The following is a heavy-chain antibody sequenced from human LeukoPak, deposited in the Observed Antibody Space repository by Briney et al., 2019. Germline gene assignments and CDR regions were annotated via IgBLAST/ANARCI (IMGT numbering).Heavy chain of an antibody. J-gene: IGHJ4*02. CDR1: GFNLKNYA. Sequence: GGSLRLSCVASGFNLKNYAMNWVRLAPGKGLEWVSTISETGDSTSYADSMKGRFTISRDSSKNTLYLHMNSLRADDTAIYYCAKDAPLSVAVDHWGQGTLVTVSS. D-gene: IGHD6-19*01. CDR3: AKDAPLSVAVDH. V-gene: IGHV3-23*01. CDR2: ISETGDST.